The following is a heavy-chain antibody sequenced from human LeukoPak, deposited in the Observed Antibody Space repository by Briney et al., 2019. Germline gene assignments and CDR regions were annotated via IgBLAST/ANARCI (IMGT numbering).Heavy chain of an antibody. CDR1: GYTFTGYY. D-gene: IGHD1-26*01. CDR3: ARDTIVGGRADFDF. V-gene: IGHV1-2*02. CDR2: INPNSGGT. J-gene: IGHJ4*02. Sequence: ASVKVSCKASGYTFTGYYMHWVRQAPGQGLEWMGWINPNSGGTNYAQKFQGRVTLTRDTSISTAYMELSSLRSDDTAVFYCARDTIVGGRADFDFWGQGTLVTVSS.